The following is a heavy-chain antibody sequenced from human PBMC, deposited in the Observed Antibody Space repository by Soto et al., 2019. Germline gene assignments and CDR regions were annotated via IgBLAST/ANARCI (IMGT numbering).Heavy chain of an antibody. CDR1: GGTFSSYA. D-gene: IGHD6-13*01. CDR2: IIPIFGTA. Sequence: QVQLVQSGAEVKTPGSSVKVSCTASGGTFSSYAISWVRQAPGQGLEWMGGIIPIFGTANYAQKFQGRVTITADESKSQAYMELSSLSSEDKAVYYCARDSYSSSWLYNWFDPWGQGTLVTVSS. CDR3: ARDSYSSSWLYNWFDP. V-gene: IGHV1-69*01. J-gene: IGHJ5*02.